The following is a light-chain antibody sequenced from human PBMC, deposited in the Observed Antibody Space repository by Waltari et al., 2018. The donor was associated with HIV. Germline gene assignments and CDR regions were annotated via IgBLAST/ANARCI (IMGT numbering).Light chain of an antibody. V-gene: IGLV2-14*03. Sequence: QSALTQPASVSGSPGQSITISCAGTGAEIGAYNYVAWYQKVPDSVPKLFIYDVTSRPSGISDRFSASKSGNAASLTISGLQAEDEGDYYCSSYTTFNTVIFGGGTKLTVL. CDR3: SSYTTFNTVI. CDR2: DVT. CDR1: GAEIGAYNY. J-gene: IGLJ2*01.